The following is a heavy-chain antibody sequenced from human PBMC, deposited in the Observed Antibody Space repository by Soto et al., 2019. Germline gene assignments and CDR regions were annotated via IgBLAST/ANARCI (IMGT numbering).Heavy chain of an antibody. D-gene: IGHD3-22*01. J-gene: IGHJ4*02. Sequence: TSETLSLTCTVSGASITGTSYWSWIRQPAGKGLEWIGRFSLSGTTNYNPSLRSRVTMSADVSKNQFSLKLKSVTAADTAVYYCARGGYYDSRAYRFWGQGTLVTVSS. CDR3: ARGGYYDSRAYRF. V-gene: IGHV4-4*07. CDR1: GASITGTSY. CDR2: FSLSGTT.